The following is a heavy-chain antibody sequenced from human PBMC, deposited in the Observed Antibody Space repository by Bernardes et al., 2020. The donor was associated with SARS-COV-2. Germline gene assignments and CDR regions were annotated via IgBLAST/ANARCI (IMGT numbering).Heavy chain of an antibody. CDR2: ISGSGGST. V-gene: IGHV3-23*01. CDR3: AKEVTLYDILTGYDY. Sequence: GGSLRLSCAASGFTFRSYAMSWVRQAPGKGLEWVSAISGSGGSTYYADSVKGRFTISRDNSKNTLYLQMNSLRAEDTAVYYCAKEVTLYDILTGYDYWGQGTLVTVSS. J-gene: IGHJ4*02. CDR1: GFTFRSYA. D-gene: IGHD3-9*01.